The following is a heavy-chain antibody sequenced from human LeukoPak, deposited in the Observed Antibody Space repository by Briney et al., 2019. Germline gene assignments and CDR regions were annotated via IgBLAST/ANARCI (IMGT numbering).Heavy chain of an antibody. CDR3: AKVLSSTWFVDF. V-gene: IGHV3-23*01. Sequence: GGSLRLSCAASGFTFSSYGMHWVRQAPGKGLEWVSAVSLSGGSTYFADSVKGRFTISRDNSKNTLYLQMNRLRADDTAVYYCAKVLSSTWFVDFWGQGTLVTVSS. CDR1: GFTFSSYG. CDR2: VSLSGGST. D-gene: IGHD6-13*01. J-gene: IGHJ4*02.